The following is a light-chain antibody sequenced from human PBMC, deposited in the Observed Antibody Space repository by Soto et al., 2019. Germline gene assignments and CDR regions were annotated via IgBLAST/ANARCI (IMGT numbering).Light chain of an antibody. V-gene: IGLV1-40*01. CDR1: NSNIGAGYD. CDR2: GNR. J-gene: IGLJ3*02. CDR3: QAYDDSRTAFV. Sequence: QSVLTQPPSVSGAPGQRVTISCTGNNSNIGAGYDVHWYQQLPGAAPKLVIVGNRNRPSGVPERFSCSKSGTSASLAITGLQAEDEDDYYCQAYDDSRTAFVFGGGTQLTVL.